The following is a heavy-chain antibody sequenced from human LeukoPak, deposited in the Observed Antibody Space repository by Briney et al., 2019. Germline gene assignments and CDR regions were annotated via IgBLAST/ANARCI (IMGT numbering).Heavy chain of an antibody. Sequence: GSSVKVSCKASGGTVNKYSISWVRQVPGQGPEWMGGIIPMFVTANYAQKFQGRLTITADKSTSTAYMELSSLRSEDTAVYYCARDDFSSARAFDIWGQGTMVTVSS. V-gene: IGHV1-69*06. CDR1: GGTVNKYS. CDR3: ARDDFSSARAFDI. J-gene: IGHJ3*02. CDR2: IIPMFVTA. D-gene: IGHD6-13*01.